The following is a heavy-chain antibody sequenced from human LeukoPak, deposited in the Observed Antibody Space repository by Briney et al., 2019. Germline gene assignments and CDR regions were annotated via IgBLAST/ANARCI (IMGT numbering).Heavy chain of an antibody. CDR1: GFTFTNYD. V-gene: IGHV1-8*01. CDR2: MNPINGNT. Sequence: ASAKVSCKATGFTFTNYDINWVRQATGQGLEWMGWMNPINGNTGYAQKFQGRITMTRDTSISTAHMELRSLTSEDTAVYYCVRDGEGVAISVNYWFAPWGQGTLVTVSS. J-gene: IGHJ5*02. CDR3: VRDGEGVAISVNYWFAP. D-gene: IGHD3-10*01.